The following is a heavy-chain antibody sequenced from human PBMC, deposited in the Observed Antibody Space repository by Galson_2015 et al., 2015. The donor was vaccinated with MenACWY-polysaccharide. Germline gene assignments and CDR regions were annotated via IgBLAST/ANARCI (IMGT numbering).Heavy chain of an antibody. Sequence: SLRLSCAASGFPFNIYAMSWVRQAPGKGLEWVSDISGSGGSTYYADSVKGRFTISIDNSKNTLYLQMNSLRAEDTAVYYCANEANVAVAWYAECSQHSGQASLVTVSS. CDR1: GFPFNIYA. V-gene: IGHV3-23*01. CDR2: ISGSGGST. CDR3: ANEANVAVAWYAECSQH. D-gene: IGHD6-19*01. J-gene: IGHJ1*01.